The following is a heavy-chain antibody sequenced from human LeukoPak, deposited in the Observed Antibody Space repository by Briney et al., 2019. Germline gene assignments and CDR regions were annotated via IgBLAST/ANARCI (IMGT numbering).Heavy chain of an antibody. Sequence: PGGSLRLSCAASGFTFSSYSMTWVRQAPGKGLEWVSSISSSSSYIYYADSVKGRFTISRDNAKNSLYLQMNSLRAEDTAVYYCARDKGDGYNYRGVRFDYWGQGTLVTVSS. CDR2: ISSSSSYI. V-gene: IGHV3-21*01. CDR3: ARDKGDGYNYRGVRFDY. CDR1: GFTFSSYS. D-gene: IGHD5-12*01. J-gene: IGHJ4*02.